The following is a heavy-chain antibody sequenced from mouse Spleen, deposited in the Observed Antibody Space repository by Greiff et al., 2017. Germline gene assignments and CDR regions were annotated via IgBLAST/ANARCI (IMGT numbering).Heavy chain of an antibody. CDR3: ARKDYYGSSYVWFAY. J-gene: IGHJ3*01. Sequence: QVQLKQSGAELVRPGTSVKISCKASGYTFTNYWLGWVKQRPGHGLEWIGDIYPGGGYTNYNEKFKGKATLTADTSSSTAYMQLSSLTSEDSAVYFCARKDYYGSSYVWFAYWGQGTLVTVSA. D-gene: IGHD1-1*01. CDR1: GYTFTNYW. V-gene: IGHV1-63*02. CDR2: IYPGGGYT.